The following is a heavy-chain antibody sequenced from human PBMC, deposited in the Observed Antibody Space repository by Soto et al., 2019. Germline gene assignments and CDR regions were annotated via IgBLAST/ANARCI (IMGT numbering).Heavy chain of an antibody. D-gene: IGHD1-26*01. J-gene: IGHJ4*02. V-gene: IGHV1-69*13. CDR2: IIPIFGTA. CDR3: ASPFFGSYHDGFDY. Sequence: EASVKVSCKASGGTFSSYAISWVRQAPGQGLEWMGGIIPIFGTANYAQKFQGRVTITADESTSTAYMELSSLRSEDTAVYYCASPFFGSYHDGFDYWGQGTLVTVSS. CDR1: GGTFSSYA.